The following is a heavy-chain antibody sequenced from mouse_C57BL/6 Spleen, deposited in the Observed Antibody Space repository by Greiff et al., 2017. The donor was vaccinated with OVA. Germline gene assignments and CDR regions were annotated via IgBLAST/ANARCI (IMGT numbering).Heavy chain of an antibody. J-gene: IGHJ3*01. CDR3: ARETAQAPGFAY. D-gene: IGHD3-2*02. CDR1: GYTFTSYW. Sequence: VQLQQPGAELVRPGSSVKLSCKASGYTFTSYWMDWVKQRPGQGLEWIGNIYPSDSETHYNQKFKDKATLTVDKSSSTAYMQLSSLTSEDSAVYYCARETAQAPGFAYWGQGTLVTVSA. V-gene: IGHV1-61*01. CDR2: IYPSDSET.